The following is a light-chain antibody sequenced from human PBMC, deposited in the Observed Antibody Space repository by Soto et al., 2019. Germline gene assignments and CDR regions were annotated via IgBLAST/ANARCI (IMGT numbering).Light chain of an antibody. CDR1: SGHSSYA. Sequence: QPALTQSPSASASLGASVKLTCTLSSGHSSYAIAWHQQQPEKGPWYLMKLDSDGSHTKGDAIPDRFSGSSSGAERYLTISSLQSEDEADYYCQTWGTGIHVVFGGGTKLTVL. V-gene: IGLV4-69*01. J-gene: IGLJ2*01. CDR3: QTWGTGIHVV. CDR2: LDSDGSH.